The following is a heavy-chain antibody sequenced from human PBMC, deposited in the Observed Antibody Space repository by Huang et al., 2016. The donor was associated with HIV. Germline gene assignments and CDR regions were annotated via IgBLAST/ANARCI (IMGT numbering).Heavy chain of an antibody. CDR3: ARDRKYDNAWYWFDP. CDR1: GGTFSSYA. D-gene: IGHD1-1*01. J-gene: IGHJ5*02. V-gene: IGHV1-69*01. Sequence: QVQLVQSGAEVKKPGSSVRVSCEAFGGTFSSYAINWVRQAPGQGLEWMGGIIPIFGTPNYAQKFQGRVTITADESTSTAYMELSSLRSDDTAVYYCARDRKYDNAWYWFDPWGQGTLVTVSS. CDR2: IIPIFGTP.